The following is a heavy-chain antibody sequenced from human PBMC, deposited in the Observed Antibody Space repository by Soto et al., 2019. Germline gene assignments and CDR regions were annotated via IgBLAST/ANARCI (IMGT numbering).Heavy chain of an antibody. D-gene: IGHD5-12*01. CDR2: ISNDENIK. CDR3: ARGLRGVLDY. V-gene: IGHV3-33*01. CDR1: GFNFGNFG. J-gene: IGHJ4*02. Sequence: LSCVAWGFNFGNFGMHWVRQAPGKGLEWLTVISNDENIKQDSVRGRFAIARDNSKNTLYLHLTSLRAEDTAIYYCARGLRGVLDYWGQGTLVTVSS.